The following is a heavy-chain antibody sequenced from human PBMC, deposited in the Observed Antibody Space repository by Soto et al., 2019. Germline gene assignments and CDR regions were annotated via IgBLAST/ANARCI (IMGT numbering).Heavy chain of an antibody. Sequence: SETLSLTCAVYGGSFSGYYWSWIRQPPGKGLEWIGEINHSGSTNYNPSLKSRATISVDTSKNQFSLKLSSVTAADTVEYYCGSYYGSGSYYNWFDPWGQGTLVTVSS. V-gene: IGHV4-34*01. D-gene: IGHD3-10*01. CDR1: GGSFSGYY. J-gene: IGHJ5*02. CDR3: GSYYGSGSYYNWFDP. CDR2: INHSGST.